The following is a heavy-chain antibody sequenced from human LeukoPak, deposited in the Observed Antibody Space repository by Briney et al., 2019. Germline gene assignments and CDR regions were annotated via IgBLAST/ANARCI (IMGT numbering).Heavy chain of an antibody. CDR1: GFTFSSYG. V-gene: IGHV3-33*01. D-gene: IGHD5-24*01. Sequence: GRSLRLSCAASGFTFSSYGIHWVRQAPGKGLEWVAFISYDGSDKSYADPVMVRFTISRDNSKNMLYLQMSSLRAEDTAVFYCARDVTISGNNWFDPWGQGTLVTVSS. CDR2: ISYDGSDK. CDR3: ARDVTISGNNWFDP. J-gene: IGHJ5*02.